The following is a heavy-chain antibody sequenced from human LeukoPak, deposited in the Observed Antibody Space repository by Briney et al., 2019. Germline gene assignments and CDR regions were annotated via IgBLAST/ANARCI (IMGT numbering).Heavy chain of an antibody. D-gene: IGHD1-26*01. Sequence: PGGSLRLSCVASGFTFSKNWMHWVRQAPGKGLVWVSRIQGDGSNTNYADSVKGQFSISRDNAKNTLYLQMNSLRAEDTAVYYCVRDLGGRSGHWGQGTLVTVSS. CDR1: GFTFSKNW. CDR3: VRDLGGRSGH. J-gene: IGHJ4*02. V-gene: IGHV3-74*01. CDR2: IQGDGSNT.